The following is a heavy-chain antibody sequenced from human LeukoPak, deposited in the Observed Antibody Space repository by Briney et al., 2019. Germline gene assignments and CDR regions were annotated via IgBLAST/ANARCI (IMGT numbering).Heavy chain of an antibody. D-gene: IGHD3-3*01. CDR1: GFTFGDYA. CDR2: IRSKAYGGTT. V-gene: IGHV3-49*03. Sequence: GGSLRLSCTASGFTFGDYAMSWFRQAPGKGLEWVGFIRSKAYGGTTEYAASVKGRFTISRGDSKSIAYLQMNSLKTEDTAVYYCTRGALHYDFWSGYSWGQGTLVTVSS. CDR3: TRGALHYDFWSGYS. J-gene: IGHJ4*02.